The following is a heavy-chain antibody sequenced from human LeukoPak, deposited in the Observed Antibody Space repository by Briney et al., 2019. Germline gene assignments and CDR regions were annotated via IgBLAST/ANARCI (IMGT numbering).Heavy chain of an antibody. D-gene: IGHD3-10*01. V-gene: IGHV3-74*01. CDR1: GFTFSSYW. CDR2: ISGDGRNI. CDR3: ARVEPFVRGVMEGWFDP. Sequence: GGSLRLSCVASGFTFSSYWMHWVRQDPRKGLVWVSRISGDGRNINYADSVRGRFTISRDNAKNTLYLQMNSLRAEDTAVYYCARVEPFVRGVMEGWFDPWGQGTLVTVSS. J-gene: IGHJ5*02.